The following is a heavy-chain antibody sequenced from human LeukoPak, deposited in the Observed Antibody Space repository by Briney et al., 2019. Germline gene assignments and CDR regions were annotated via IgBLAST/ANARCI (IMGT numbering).Heavy chain of an antibody. CDR1: GGSISGYY. D-gene: IGHD1-26*01. CDR2: IYYTGST. V-gene: IGHV4-59*01. Sequence: SETLSLTCTVSGGSISGYYWSWIRQPPGKGLEWIGCIYYTGSTNYNPSLKSRVTISLVRFKNQFSLMMTSVTAADTAVYYCANSPKSDYWGQGTLVTVSS. CDR3: ANSPKSDY. J-gene: IGHJ4*02.